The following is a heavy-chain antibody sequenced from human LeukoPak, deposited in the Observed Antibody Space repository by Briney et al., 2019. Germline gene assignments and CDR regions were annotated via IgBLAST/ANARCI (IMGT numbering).Heavy chain of an antibody. CDR2: IKYDGSEK. Sequence: GGSLRLSCATSGFIFTNYWMSWGRQAPGKGLEWVANIKYDGSEKYYVDSVKGRFTISRDNAKGSLFLQMNSLRVEDTAVYYCARDYIHGGQGTLVTVSS. D-gene: IGHD5-18*01. V-gene: IGHV3-7*01. J-gene: IGHJ4*02. CDR1: GFIFTNYW. CDR3: ARDYIH.